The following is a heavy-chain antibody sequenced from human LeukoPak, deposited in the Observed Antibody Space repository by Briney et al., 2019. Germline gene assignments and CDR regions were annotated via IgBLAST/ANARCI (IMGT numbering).Heavy chain of an antibody. CDR2: ISGSGGST. CDR1: GFTFSSYA. D-gene: IGHD2-15*01. Sequence: GGSLRLSCAASGFTFSSYAMSWVRQAPGKGLEWVSAISGSGGSTYYADSVKGRFTISRDNSKNTLYLQMNSLRVEDTAVYYCAKGLGRYCSGGSCYSFEYWGQGTLVTVSS. V-gene: IGHV3-23*01. CDR3: AKGLGRYCSGGSCYSFEY. J-gene: IGHJ4*02.